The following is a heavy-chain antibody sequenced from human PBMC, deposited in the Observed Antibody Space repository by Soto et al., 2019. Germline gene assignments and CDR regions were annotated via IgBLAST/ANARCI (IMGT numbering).Heavy chain of an antibody. CDR3: AREDRDRETGLVPAAIDGMDV. Sequence: ASVKVSCKASGYTFSSYYMNWVRQAPGQGLEWLGIINPSGGYTTYAQRFLGRVTMTSDTSTSTAHMELGSLTSDDTAVYYCAREDRDRETGLVPAAIDGMDVWGQGTTVTVSS. CDR1: GYTFSSYY. V-gene: IGHV1-46*01. J-gene: IGHJ6*02. D-gene: IGHD2-2*01. CDR2: INPSGGYT.